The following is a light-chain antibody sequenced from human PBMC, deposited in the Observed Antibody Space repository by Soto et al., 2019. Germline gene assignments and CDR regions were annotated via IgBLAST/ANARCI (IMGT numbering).Light chain of an antibody. CDR1: SSDVGGYNY. CDR3: SSYTSSSIVV. Sequence: QSVLTQPASVSGSPGQSLTISCTGTSSDVGGYNYVSWYQQHPGKAPKLMIYDVSNRPSGVSNRFSGSKSGNTASQTISGLQAGDEADYFCSSYTSSSIVVFGGGTKLTVL. J-gene: IGLJ2*01. V-gene: IGLV2-14*03. CDR2: DVS.